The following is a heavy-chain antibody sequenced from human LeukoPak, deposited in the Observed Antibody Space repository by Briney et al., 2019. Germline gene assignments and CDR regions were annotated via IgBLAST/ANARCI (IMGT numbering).Heavy chain of an antibody. V-gene: IGHV4-34*01. CDR2: INHSGST. J-gene: IGHJ4*02. D-gene: IGHD3-16*02. CDR1: GGSFSGYY. CDR3: ARGSGSLGELSLAHDY. Sequence: SETLSLTCAVYGGSFSGYYWSWIRQPPGKGLEWIGEINHSGSTNYNPSLKSRVTISVDTSKNQFSLKLSSVTAADTAVYYCARGSGSLGELSLAHDYWGQGTLVTVSS.